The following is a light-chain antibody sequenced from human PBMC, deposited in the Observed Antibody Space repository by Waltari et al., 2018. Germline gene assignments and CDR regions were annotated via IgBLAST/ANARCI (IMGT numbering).Light chain of an antibody. CDR2: AAS. CDR3: QQYYSYPST. CDR1: QGISSY. V-gene: IGKV1-8*01. J-gene: IGKJ2*01. Sequence: AIRMTQSPSSLSASTGDRVTITCRASQGISSYLAWYQQKPGKAPKLLIYAASTLQSGVPSRVSGSGSGTDFTLTISCLQSEDFATYYCQQYYSYPSTFGQGTKLEIQ.